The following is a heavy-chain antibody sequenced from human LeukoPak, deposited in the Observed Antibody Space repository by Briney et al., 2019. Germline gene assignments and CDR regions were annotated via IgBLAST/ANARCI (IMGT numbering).Heavy chain of an antibody. D-gene: IGHD5-18*01. Sequence: RPSETLSLTCAVYGGSFSGYYWSWIRQPPGKGLEWIGEINHSGSTNYNPSLKSRVTMSVDTSKNQFSLKLSSVTAADTAVYYCARDPPGRGYSYGSEDYWGQGTLDTVSS. CDR2: INHSGST. CDR1: GGSFSGYY. CDR3: ARDPPGRGYSYGSEDY. J-gene: IGHJ4*02. V-gene: IGHV4-34*01.